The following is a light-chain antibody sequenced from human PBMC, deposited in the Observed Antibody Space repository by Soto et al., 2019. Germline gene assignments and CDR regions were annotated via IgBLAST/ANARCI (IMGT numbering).Light chain of an antibody. J-gene: IGKJ4*02. V-gene: IGKV1-33*01. CDR3: QREGNLPLT. CDR1: QDISNY. CDR2: DAS. Sequence: DIQMTQSPSSLSASVGDRVTITCQASQDISNYLNWYQQKPGKAPKLLIYDASNLETGVPSRFSGRGAGTDFTFTISSQQPEDIATYYCQREGNLPLTFGGGTKVEIK.